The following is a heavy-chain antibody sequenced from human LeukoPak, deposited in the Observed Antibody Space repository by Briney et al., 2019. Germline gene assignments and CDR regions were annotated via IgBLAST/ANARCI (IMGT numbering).Heavy chain of an antibody. CDR3: AKGSGYSGTYYFDY. D-gene: IGHD1-26*01. J-gene: IGHJ4*02. V-gene: IGHV3-23*01. Sequence: SGGSLRLSCAASGFTFSSYAMSWVRQTPGKGLEWISTISGGGGNTNYADSVKGRFTISRDNSKNTLYLQMNSLRAEDTAVYYCAKGSGYSGTYYFDYWGQGTLVTVSS. CDR2: ISGGGGNT. CDR1: GFTFSSYA.